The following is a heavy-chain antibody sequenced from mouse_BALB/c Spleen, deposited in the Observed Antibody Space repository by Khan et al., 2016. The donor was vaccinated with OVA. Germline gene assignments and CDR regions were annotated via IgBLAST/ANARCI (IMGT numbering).Heavy chain of an antibody. Sequence: EVQLQQSGPELVKPGASVKISCKASGYTFTDYNMHWVKQSHGKSLEWIGYIYPYNGGTGYNQTFKSKATLTVDNSSRTAYMELRSLTSEDSAVYYCARELGGAYWGQGTLVTVSA. V-gene: IGHV1S29*02. CDR3: ARELGGAY. D-gene: IGHD4-1*01. CDR1: GYTFTDYN. CDR2: IYPYNGGT. J-gene: IGHJ3*01.